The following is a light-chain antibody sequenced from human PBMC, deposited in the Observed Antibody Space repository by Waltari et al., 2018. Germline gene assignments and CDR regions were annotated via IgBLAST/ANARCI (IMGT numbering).Light chain of an antibody. CDR2: GAS. CDR3: QQYGSSPWT. J-gene: IGKJ1*01. Sequence: EIVLTQSPGTLSLSPGERATLSCRASQRVSNSYLAWYQQKPGQAPRVLIHGASNRATGIPDRFSGSVSGTDFTLTISRLEPEDFAVYYCQQYGSSPWTFVQGTKVEIK. CDR1: QRVSNSY. V-gene: IGKV3-20*01.